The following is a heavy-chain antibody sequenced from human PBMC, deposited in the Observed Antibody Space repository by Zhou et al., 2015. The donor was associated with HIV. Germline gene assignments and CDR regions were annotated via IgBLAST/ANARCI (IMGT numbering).Heavy chain of an antibody. J-gene: IGHJ6*02. CDR2: ITPMFETQ. CDR1: GGTFSGSD. D-gene: IGHD6-19*01. CDR3: ARVKAVAGTDHLSYYYYYGMDV. Sequence: LVQSGTEVRKPGSSVKVSCKANGGTFSGSDISWVRQAPGQGLEWMGTITPMFETQTYAERFRARLTITVDKSTSAAYMELSSLRSEDTAVYYCARVKAVAGTDHLSYYYYYGMDVWDQGP. V-gene: IGHV1-69*06.